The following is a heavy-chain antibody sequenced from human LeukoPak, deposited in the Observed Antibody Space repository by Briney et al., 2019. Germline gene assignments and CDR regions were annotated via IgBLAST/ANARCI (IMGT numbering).Heavy chain of an antibody. V-gene: IGHV1-2*06. CDR2: INPNSGGT. Sequence: SVKVSCKASGYTFTGYYMHLVRQAPGQGLEWMGRINPNSGGTNYAQKFQGRVTMTRDTSISTAYMELSRLRSDDTAVYYCASLGEARYCSGGSCFGRWGQGTLVPVSS. J-gene: IGHJ4*02. CDR1: GYTFTGYY. D-gene: IGHD2-15*01. CDR3: ASLGEARYCSGGSCFGR.